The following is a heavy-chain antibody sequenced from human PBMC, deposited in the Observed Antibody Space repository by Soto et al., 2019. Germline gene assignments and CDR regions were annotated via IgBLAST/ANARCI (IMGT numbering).Heavy chain of an antibody. J-gene: IGHJ3*02. Sequence: SETLSLTCTVSGGSISSGGYYWSCIRQHPGKGLEWIGYIYYSGSTYYNPSLKSRVTISVDTSKNQFSLKLSSVTAADTAVYYCARMSGERNDAFDIWGQGTMVTVSS. V-gene: IGHV4-31*03. CDR1: GGSISSGGYY. CDR2: IYYSGST. CDR3: ARMSGERNDAFDI. D-gene: IGHD3-3*01.